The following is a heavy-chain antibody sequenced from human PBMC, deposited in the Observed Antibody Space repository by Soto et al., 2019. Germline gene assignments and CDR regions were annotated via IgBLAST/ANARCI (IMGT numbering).Heavy chain of an antibody. J-gene: IGHJ6*02. V-gene: IGHV1-69*06. Sequence: ASVKVSCKASGGTFSSYAISWVRQAPGQGLEWMGGIIPIFGTANYAQKFQGRVTITADKSTSTAYMELSSLRSEDTAVYYCARWSVDTAMAEYYYYYGMDVWGQRTTVTVSS. CDR1: GGTFSSYA. CDR2: IIPIFGTA. D-gene: IGHD5-18*01. CDR3: ARWSVDTAMAEYYYYYGMDV.